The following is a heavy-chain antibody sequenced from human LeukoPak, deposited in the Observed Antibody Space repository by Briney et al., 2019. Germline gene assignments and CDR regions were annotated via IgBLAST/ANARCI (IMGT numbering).Heavy chain of an antibody. J-gene: IGHJ4*02. Sequence: SETLSLTCTVSGGSISSYYWSRIRQPAGKGLEWIGRIYTSGSTNYNPSLKSRVTMSVDTSKNQFSLKLSSVTAADTAVYYCARNGVYDSSGYFDYWGQGTLVTVSS. CDR3: ARNGVYDSSGYFDY. CDR2: IYTSGST. CDR1: GGSISSYY. D-gene: IGHD3-22*01. V-gene: IGHV4-4*07.